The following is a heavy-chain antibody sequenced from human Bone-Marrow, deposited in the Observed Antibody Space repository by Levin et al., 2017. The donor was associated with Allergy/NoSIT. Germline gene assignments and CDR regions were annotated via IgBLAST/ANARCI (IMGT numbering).Heavy chain of an antibody. CDR1: GGSISSRLYY. V-gene: IGHV4-61*09. CDR2: IYNTGST. Sequence: TSETLSLTCTVSGGSISSRLYYWSWIRQPAGKGLEWIGHIYNTGSTNYNPSLNSRVTISVDTSKNQLSLKLSSVTAAATAVYYCARKLGQVTMVRGVITTLWYFDLWGRGTLVTVSS. D-gene: IGHD3-10*01. CDR3: ARKLGQVTMVRGVITTLWYFDL. J-gene: IGHJ2*01.